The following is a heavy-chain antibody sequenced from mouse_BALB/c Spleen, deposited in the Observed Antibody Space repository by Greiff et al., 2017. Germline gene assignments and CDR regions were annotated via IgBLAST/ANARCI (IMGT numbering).Heavy chain of an antibody. J-gene: IGHJ3*01. CDR2: IDPANGNT. CDR1: GFNIKDTY. D-gene: IGHD2-4*01. Sequence: EVKLMESGAELVKPGASVKLSCTASGFNIKDTYMHWVKQRPEQGLEWIGRIDPANGNTKYDPKFQGKATITADTSSNTAYLQLSSLTSEDTAVYYCAHMITTIFAYWGQGTLVTVSA. V-gene: IGHV14-3*02. CDR3: AHMITTIFAY.